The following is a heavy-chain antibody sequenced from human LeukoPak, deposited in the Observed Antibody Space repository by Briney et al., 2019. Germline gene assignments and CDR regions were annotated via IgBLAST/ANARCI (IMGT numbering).Heavy chain of an antibody. CDR1: GYTFTSYY. CDR3: ARSHHDYYYYGMDV. V-gene: IGHV1-69*13. D-gene: IGHD1-14*01. J-gene: IGHJ6*02. Sequence: SVKVSCEASGYTFTSYYMHWVRQAPGQGLEWMGGIIPIFGTANYAQKFQGRVTITADESTSTAYMELSSLRSEDTAVYYCARSHHDYYYYGMDVWGQGTTVTVSS. CDR2: IIPIFGTA.